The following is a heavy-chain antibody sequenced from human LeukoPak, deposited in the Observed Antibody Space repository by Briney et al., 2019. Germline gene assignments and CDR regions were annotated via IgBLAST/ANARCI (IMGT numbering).Heavy chain of an antibody. D-gene: IGHD1-26*01. CDR3: AREPVGPGPLISSGSYYFDY. CDR2: IIPIFGTA. CDR1: GGTFSSYA. Sequence: VASVKVSCKASGGTFSSYAISWVRQAPGQGLEWMGGIIPIFGTANYAQKFQGRVTITTDESTSTAYMELSSLRSEDTAVYYRAREPVGPGPLISSGSYYFDYWGQGTLVTVSS. V-gene: IGHV1-69*05. J-gene: IGHJ4*02.